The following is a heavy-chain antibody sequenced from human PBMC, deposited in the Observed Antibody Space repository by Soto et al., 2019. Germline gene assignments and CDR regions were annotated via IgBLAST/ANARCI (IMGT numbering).Heavy chain of an antibody. V-gene: IGHV4-4*07. D-gene: IGHD6-25*01. Sequence: QVQLQESGPGLVKPSETLSLTCTVSGGSISGFYWSWFRQPAGRGLEWIGRIYSSGNISYNPSLKSRVTMSIDTSKNQFSLRLNSVTAADTAVYYCAKDDGSAAGDWDQGTQVTVSS. CDR1: GGSISGFY. J-gene: IGHJ4*02. CDR3: AKDDGSAAGD. CDR2: IYSSGNI.